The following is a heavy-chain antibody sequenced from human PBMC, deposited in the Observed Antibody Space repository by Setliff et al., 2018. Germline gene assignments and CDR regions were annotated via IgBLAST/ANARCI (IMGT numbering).Heavy chain of an antibody. J-gene: IGHJ4*02. Sequence: SETLSLTCTVSGGSIRSGSFYWSWIRQSAEKGLEWIGRVHASGSPNYNPSFKGRVTISLDTSTNQFSLNLKSVTAADTAVYYCAKERYFDWCFENWGQGTLVTVSS. CDR2: VHASGSP. D-gene: IGHD3-9*01. V-gene: IGHV4-61*02. CDR1: GGSIRSGSFY. CDR3: AKERYFDWCFEN.